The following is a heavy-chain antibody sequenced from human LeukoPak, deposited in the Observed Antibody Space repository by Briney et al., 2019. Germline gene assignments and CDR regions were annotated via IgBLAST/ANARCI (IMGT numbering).Heavy chain of an antibody. J-gene: IGHJ4*02. CDR1: GFTFSSYA. V-gene: IGHV3-23*01. CDR2: ISGSGDNT. CDR3: AKGSYYDSSGSFYFDH. Sequence: PGGSLRLSCAASGFTFSSYAMGWVRQAPGKGLEWVSGISGSGDNTYYADSVKGRFTISRDNSKNTLYVQVNSLGTEDTAAYYCAKGSYYDSSGSFYFDHWGQGTLVTVSS. D-gene: IGHD3-22*01.